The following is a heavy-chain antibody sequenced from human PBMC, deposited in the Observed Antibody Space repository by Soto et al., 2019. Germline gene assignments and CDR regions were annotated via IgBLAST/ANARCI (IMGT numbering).Heavy chain of an antibody. J-gene: IGHJ6*02. CDR3: AGGGWSGYYPVLHYGMDV. Sequence: QVQLVESGGGVVQPGRSLRLSCAASGFTFSSYAMHWVRQAPGKGLEWVAVISYAGSNKYYADSVKGRFTISRDNSKNTLYLQMHSLRAEDTAVYYCAGGGWSGYYPVLHYGMDVWRQGTTVTVSS. D-gene: IGHD3-3*01. CDR1: GFTFSSYA. CDR2: ISYAGSNK. V-gene: IGHV3-30-3*01.